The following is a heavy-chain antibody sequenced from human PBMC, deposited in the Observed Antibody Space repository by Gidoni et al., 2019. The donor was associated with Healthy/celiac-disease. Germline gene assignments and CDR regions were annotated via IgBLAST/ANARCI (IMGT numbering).Heavy chain of an antibody. Sequence: QLQLQESGPGLVKPSETLSLTCTVSGGSISSSSYYRGWIRQPPGKGLEWIGSIYYSGSTYYNPSLKSRVTISVDTSKNQFSLKLSSVTAADTAVYYCARRSLDYGDYDYWGQGTLVTVSS. CDR3: ARRSLDYGDYDY. D-gene: IGHD4-17*01. J-gene: IGHJ4*02. CDR2: IYYSGST. CDR1: GGSISSSSYY. V-gene: IGHV4-39*01.